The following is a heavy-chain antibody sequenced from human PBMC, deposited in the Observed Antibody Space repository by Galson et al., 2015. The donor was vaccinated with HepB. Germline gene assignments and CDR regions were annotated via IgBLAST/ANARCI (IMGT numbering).Heavy chain of an antibody. V-gene: IGHV3-23*01. D-gene: IGHD3-3*01. Sequence: SLRLSCAASGFTFSNYDMSWVRQAPGKGLEWVSVISGSGGTTYYTDSVKGRFTISRDNSKNTLYLQMNSLRAEDTAVYYCAKGHDFWSGYYTSDYWGQGTLVTVSS. CDR1: GFTFSNYD. CDR3: AKGHDFWSGYYTSDY. J-gene: IGHJ4*02. CDR2: ISGSGGTT.